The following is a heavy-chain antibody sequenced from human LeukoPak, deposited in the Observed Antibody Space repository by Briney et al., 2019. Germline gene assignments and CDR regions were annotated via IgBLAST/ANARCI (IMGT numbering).Heavy chain of an antibody. CDR1: GYTFTGYY. V-gene: IGHV1-18*04. J-gene: IGHJ4*01. Sequence: ASVKVSCKASGYTFTGYYMHWVRQVPGQGLEWMGWISAYNGDTNYAQKLQGRVTMTTDTSTSTAYMELRSLRSDDTAVYYCARDGFSLTTEDYWGQGTLVTVSS. D-gene: IGHD4-17*01. CDR3: ARDGFSLTTEDY. CDR2: ISAYNGDT.